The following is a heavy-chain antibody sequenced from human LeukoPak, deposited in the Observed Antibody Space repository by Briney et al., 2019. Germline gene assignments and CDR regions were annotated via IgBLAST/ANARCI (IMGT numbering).Heavy chain of an antibody. CDR1: GFTFSSYG. D-gene: IGHD3-22*01. J-gene: IGHJ4*02. V-gene: IGHV3-33*01. Sequence: GGSLRLSCAASGFTFSSYGMHWVRQAPGKGLEWLAVIWYDGSNIYYADPVKGRFAISRDNSKNTLYLQINSLRAEDTAVYYCARARNDYDTSSFSALDYWGQGTLITVSS. CDR3: ARARNDYDTSSFSALDY. CDR2: IWYDGSNI.